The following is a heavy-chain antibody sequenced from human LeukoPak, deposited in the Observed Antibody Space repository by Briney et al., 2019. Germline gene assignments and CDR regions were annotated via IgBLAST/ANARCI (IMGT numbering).Heavy chain of an antibody. CDR3: ARGVRITIFGVVSRPDY. D-gene: IGHD3-3*01. CDR1: GGSFSGYY. V-gene: IGHV4-34*01. J-gene: IGHJ4*02. CDR2: INHSGST. Sequence: SETLSLTCAVYGGSFSGYYWSWIRQPPGKGLEWIGEINHSGSTNYNPSLKSRVSISVDTSKNQFSLKLSSVTAADTAVYYCARGVRITIFGVVSRPDYWGQGTLVTVSS.